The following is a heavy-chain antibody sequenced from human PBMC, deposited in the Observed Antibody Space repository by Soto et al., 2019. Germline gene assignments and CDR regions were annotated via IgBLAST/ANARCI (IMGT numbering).Heavy chain of an antibody. CDR1: GFTFSTYA. CDR2: ISGGAKT. D-gene: IGHD2-8*02. Sequence: GGSLRLSCTASGFTFSTYAMTWVRQAPGKGLEWVSTISGGAKTYYADSVRGRFTISRDNSKDTLYLQMNSLIVEDTATYYCTKDWTGDTCPCMDVWGQGTTVTVSS. V-gene: IGHV3-23*01. J-gene: IGHJ6*02. CDR3: TKDWTGDTCPCMDV.